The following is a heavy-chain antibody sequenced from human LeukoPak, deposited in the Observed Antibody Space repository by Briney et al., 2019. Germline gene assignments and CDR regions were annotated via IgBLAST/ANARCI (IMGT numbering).Heavy chain of an antibody. CDR2: VNLQGST. CDR3: AREGGPYRPLDY. V-gene: IGHV4-4*02. J-gene: IGHJ4*02. CDR1: GGSITNTNY. Sequence: ASETHSLTCGVSGGSITNTNYWTWVRQPPGKGLEWIGEVNLQGSTNYNPSLMGRVAISVDTSENHISLQLTSVTAADTAVYYCAREGGPYRPLDYSGQGTLVTVSS.